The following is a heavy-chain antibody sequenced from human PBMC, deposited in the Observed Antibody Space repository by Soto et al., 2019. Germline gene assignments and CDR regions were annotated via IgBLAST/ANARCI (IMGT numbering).Heavy chain of an antibody. J-gene: IGHJ4*02. CDR2: IYWNDDK. Sequence: SGPTLVNPTQTLTLTCTFSGFSLSTSGVGVGWIRQPPGKALEWLALIYWNDDKRYSPSLKSRLTITKDTSKNQVVLTMTNMDPVDTATYYCAHRPVPMVRGVKKRTLLDYLDYWGQGTLVTVSS. CDR1: GFSLSTSGVG. V-gene: IGHV2-5*01. D-gene: IGHD3-10*01. CDR3: AHRPVPMVRGVKKRTLLDYLDY.